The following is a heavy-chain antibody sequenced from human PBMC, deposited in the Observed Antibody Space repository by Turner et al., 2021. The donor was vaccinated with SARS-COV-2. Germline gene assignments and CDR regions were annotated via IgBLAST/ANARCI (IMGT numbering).Heavy chain of an antibody. J-gene: IGHJ6*02. CDR2: IYSGGST. Sequence: EVQLVESGGGLVKPGGSLRLSCAASGFTFSSYSMNWVRQAPGKGLEWVSVIYSGGSTYYADSVKGRFTISRHNSKNTLYLQMNSLRAEDTAVYYCARDANDFWSGSYAYGMDVWGQGTTVTVSS. CDR1: GFTFSSYS. V-gene: IGHV3-53*04. CDR3: ARDANDFWSGSYAYGMDV. D-gene: IGHD3-3*01.